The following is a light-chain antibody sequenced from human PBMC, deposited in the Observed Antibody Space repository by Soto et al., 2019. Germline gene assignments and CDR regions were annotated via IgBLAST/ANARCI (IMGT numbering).Light chain of an antibody. CDR1: QSVSSNY. V-gene: IGKV3-20*01. CDR3: QQYGSSPYT. J-gene: IGKJ2*01. CDR2: GAS. Sequence: EIVLTQSPGTLSLSPGERATLSCRASQSVSSNYLAWYQQKLGQAPRLLIYGASNRATGIPDKFSGSGSGTDFTLTISTLEPEDFAVYYCQQYGSSPYTFGQGTKLEIK.